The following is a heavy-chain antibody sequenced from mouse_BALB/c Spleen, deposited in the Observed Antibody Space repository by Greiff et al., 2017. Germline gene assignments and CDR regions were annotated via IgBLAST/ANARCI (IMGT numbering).Heavy chain of an antibody. V-gene: IGHV5-6-4*01. Sequence: DVKLQESGGGLVKPGGSLKLSCAASGFTFSSYTMSWVRQTPEKRLEWVATISSGGSYTYYPDSVKGRFTISRDNAKNTLYLQMSSLKSEDTAMYYCARRYGNYDYAMDYWGQGTSVTVSS. CDR2: ISSGGSYT. CDR3: ARRYGNYDYAMDY. J-gene: IGHJ4*01. CDR1: GFTFSSYT. D-gene: IGHD2-10*02.